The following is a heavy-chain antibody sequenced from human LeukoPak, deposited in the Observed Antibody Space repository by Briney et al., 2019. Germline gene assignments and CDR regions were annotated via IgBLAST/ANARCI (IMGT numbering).Heavy chain of an antibody. CDR2: INWNGGST. D-gene: IGHD3-22*01. J-gene: IGHJ4*02. CDR3: ARVYYDSSGYEFGFDY. CDR1: GFTFDDYG. V-gene: IGHV3-20*04. Sequence: PGGSLRLSCAASGFTFDDYGMSWVRQAPGKGLEWVSGINWNGGSTGYADSVKGRFTISRDNGKNSLYLQMNSLRAEDTASYYCARVYYDSSGYEFGFDYWGQGTLVTVSS.